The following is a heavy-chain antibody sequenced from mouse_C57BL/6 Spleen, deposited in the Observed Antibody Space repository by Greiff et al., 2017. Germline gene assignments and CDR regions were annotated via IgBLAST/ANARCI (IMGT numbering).Heavy chain of an antibody. D-gene: IGHD2-5*01. CDR1: GYTFTDYY. J-gene: IGHJ4*01. CDR2: INPNNGGT. V-gene: IGHV1-26*01. CDR3: ARPLYSNYAMDY. Sequence: EVQLQQSGPELVKPGASVKISCKASGYTFTDYYMNWVKQSHGKSLEWIGDINPNNGGTSYNQKFKGKATVTVDKSSSTAYMELRSLTSEDSAVYYGARPLYSNYAMDYWGQGTSVTVSS.